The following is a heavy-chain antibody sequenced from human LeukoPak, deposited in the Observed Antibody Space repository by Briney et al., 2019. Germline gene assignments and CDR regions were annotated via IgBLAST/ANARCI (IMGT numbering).Heavy chain of an antibody. D-gene: IGHD4-23*01. CDR1: GFTFSTYA. CDR3: AREGYGGNWGSFDY. CDR2: ISYDGSNK. Sequence: PGRSLRLSCAASGFTFSTYAMHWVRQAPGKGLEWVAFISYDGSNKNYADSVKGRFTISRDNSKNTLHLQMNSLRAEDTAVYHCAREGYGGNWGSFDYWGQGTLVTVSS. J-gene: IGHJ4*02. V-gene: IGHV3-30-3*01.